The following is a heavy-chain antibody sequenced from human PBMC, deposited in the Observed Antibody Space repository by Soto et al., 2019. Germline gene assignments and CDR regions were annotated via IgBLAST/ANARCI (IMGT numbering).Heavy chain of an antibody. Sequence: ASVKVSCKASEYTFASFALHWVRQAPGQRLEWMGWIIAGNGNTKYSQNFQGRVTITRDTSASTAYMELSSLRSEDTALYYCATTPGSSTWYAPYYLDHRGQGTLVTVSS. D-gene: IGHD6-13*01. J-gene: IGHJ4*02. V-gene: IGHV1-3*01. CDR3: ATTPGSSTWYAPYYLDH. CDR2: IIAGNGNT. CDR1: EYTFASFA.